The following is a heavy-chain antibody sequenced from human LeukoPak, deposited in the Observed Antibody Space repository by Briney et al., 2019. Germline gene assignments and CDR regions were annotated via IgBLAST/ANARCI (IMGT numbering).Heavy chain of an antibody. V-gene: IGHV3-21*01. J-gene: IGHJ6*03. CDR2: ISTSSSYI. CDR3: ANLRAVAVATLFSYYYYYYMDV. D-gene: IGHD6-19*01. CDR1: GFTFSSYS. Sequence: GGSLRLSCAASGFTFSSYSMNWVRQAPGKGLEWVSSISTSSSYIYYADSVKGRFTISRDNAKNSLYLQMNSLRAEDTAVYYCANLRAVAVATLFSYYYYYYMDVWGKGTTVTVSS.